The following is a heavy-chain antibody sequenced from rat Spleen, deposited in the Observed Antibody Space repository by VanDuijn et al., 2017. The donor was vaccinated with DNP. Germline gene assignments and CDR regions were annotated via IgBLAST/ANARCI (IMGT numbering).Heavy chain of an antibody. CDR1: GFSFSDYY. J-gene: IGHJ2*01. V-gene: IGHV5-22*01. CDR3: ARHVLPLRVWDY. CDR2: IRYDGGRN. Sequence: EVQLVESGGGLVLPGRSLKLSCVASGFSFSDYYMAWIRQAPTKGLEWVAYIRYDGGRNYYGDSVKGRFTISRDNAKSTLYLQMNSLTSEDMATYYCARHVLPLRVWDYWGQGVMVTVSS. D-gene: IGHD1-4*01.